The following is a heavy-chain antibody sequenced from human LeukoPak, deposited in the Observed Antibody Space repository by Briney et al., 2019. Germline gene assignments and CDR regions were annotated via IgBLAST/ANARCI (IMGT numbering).Heavy chain of an antibody. V-gene: IGHV3-23*01. J-gene: IGHJ4*02. CDR3: AKGLSSSSWADFDS. CDR1: GFAFSSYG. Sequence: GGSLRLSCAASGFAFSSYGMSWVRQAPGKGLEWVSSISGSGGRMYYADSVKGRFTISRDNSKNTVYLQMNSLRAEDTAVYYCAKGLSSSSWADFDSWGQGTLVTVSS. D-gene: IGHD6-13*01. CDR2: ISGSGGRM.